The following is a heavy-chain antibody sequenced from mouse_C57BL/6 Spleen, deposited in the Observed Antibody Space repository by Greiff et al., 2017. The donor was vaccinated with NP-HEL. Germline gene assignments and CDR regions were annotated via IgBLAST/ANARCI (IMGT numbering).Heavy chain of an antibody. D-gene: IGHD1-1*01. CDR1: GFTFSSYG. V-gene: IGHV5-6*01. CDR2: ISSGGSYT. CDR3: ARLTTVVSYFDY. J-gene: IGHJ2*01. Sequence: EVKLVESGGDLVKPGGSLKLSCAASGFTFSSYGMSWVRQTPDKRLEWVATISSGGSYTYYPDSVKGRFTISSDNAKNTLYLQMSSLKSEDTAMYYCARLTTVVSYFDYWGQGTTLTVSS.